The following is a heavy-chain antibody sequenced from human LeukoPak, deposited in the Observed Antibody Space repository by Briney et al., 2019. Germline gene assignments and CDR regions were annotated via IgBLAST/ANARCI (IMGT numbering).Heavy chain of an antibody. CDR1: GGSFSGYY. J-gene: IGHJ4*02. D-gene: IGHD2-15*01. Sequence: SETLSLTCAVYGGSFSGYYWSWIRQPPGKGLEWIGEINHSGSTNYNPSLKSRVTISVDTSKNQFSLKLSSVTAADTAVYYCASIWPVSVDHWGQGTLVTVSS. V-gene: IGHV4-34*01. CDR3: ASIWPVSVDH. CDR2: INHSGST.